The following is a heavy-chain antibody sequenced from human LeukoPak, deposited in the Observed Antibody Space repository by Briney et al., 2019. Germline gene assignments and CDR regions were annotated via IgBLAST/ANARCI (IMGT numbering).Heavy chain of an antibody. V-gene: IGHV1-18*01. CDR3: ARDYDYVWGSYRYFGY. J-gene: IGHJ4*02. CDR1: GYTFTSYG. CDR2: ISAYNGNT. D-gene: IGHD3-16*02. Sequence: ASVKVSCKASGYTFTSYGISWVRQAPGQGLEWMGWISAYNGNTNYAQKLQGRVTMTTDTSTSTAYMELRSLRSDDAAVYYCARDYDYVWGSYRYFGYWGQGTLVTVSS.